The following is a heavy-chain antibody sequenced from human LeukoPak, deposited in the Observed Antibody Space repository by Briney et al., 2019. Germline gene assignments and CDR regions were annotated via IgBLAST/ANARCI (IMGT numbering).Heavy chain of an antibody. CDR3: AKDLNYGFDS. CDR1: GFAFRTYA. V-gene: IGHV3-23*01. Sequence: GESLRLSCAASGFAFRTYAMSWVRQAPGKGLEGVSAISGSGDKTFYAESVRGRFTISRGNSRNTLYLQMNSLRAEDTAVYYCAKDLNYGFDSWGQGTLVTV. CDR2: ISGSGDKT. J-gene: IGHJ4*02. D-gene: IGHD3-10*01.